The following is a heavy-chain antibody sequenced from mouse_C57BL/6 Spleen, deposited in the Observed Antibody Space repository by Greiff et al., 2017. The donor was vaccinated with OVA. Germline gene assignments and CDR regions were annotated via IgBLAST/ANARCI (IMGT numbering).Heavy chain of an antibody. V-gene: IGHV14-2*01. J-gene: IGHJ2*01. Sequence: VQLQQSGAELVKPGASVKLSCTASGFNIKDYYMHWVKQRTEQGLEWIGRIDPEDGEPKYAPKFQGKATITADTSSNTAYLQLSSLTSEDTAVYYCVYSNYLYYFDYWGQGTTLTVSS. D-gene: IGHD2-5*01. CDR1: GFNIKDYY. CDR2: IDPEDGEP. CDR3: VYSNYLYYFDY.